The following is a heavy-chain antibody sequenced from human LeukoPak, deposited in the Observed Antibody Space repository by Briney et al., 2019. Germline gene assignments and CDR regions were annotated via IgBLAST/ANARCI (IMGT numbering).Heavy chain of an antibody. V-gene: IGHV3-33*01. CDR3: ARVLRSGYGMDV. Sequence: GGSLRLSCAASGFAFSGYGMVWVRQAPGKGLEGVALIWYDGRNKYCADSVKGRFTVSRDNPKNTLYLQMNSLRVEDTAVYYCARVLRSGYGMDVWGQGTTVTVSS. CDR2: IWYDGRNK. CDR1: GFAFSGYG. J-gene: IGHJ6*02.